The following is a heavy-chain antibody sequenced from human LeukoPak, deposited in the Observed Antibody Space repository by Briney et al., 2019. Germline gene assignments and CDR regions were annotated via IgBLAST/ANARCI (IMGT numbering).Heavy chain of an antibody. V-gene: IGHV3-53*04. CDR3: ARAPEWLIFDY. CDR1: EFTVSSNY. CDR2: IYSGGST. D-gene: IGHD6-19*01. Sequence: GGSLRLSCAASEFTVSSNYMSWVRQAPGKGLEWVSVIYSGGSTYYADSVKGRFTISRHNSKNTLYLQTNSLRAEDTAVYYCARAPEWLIFDYWGQGTLVTVSS. J-gene: IGHJ4*02.